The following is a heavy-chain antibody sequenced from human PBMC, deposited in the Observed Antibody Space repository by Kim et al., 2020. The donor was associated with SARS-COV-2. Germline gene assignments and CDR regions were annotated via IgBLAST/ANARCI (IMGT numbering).Heavy chain of an antibody. CDR3: ARDRLTTVTPRYYYYGMDV. CDR1: GGSISSGGYY. CDR2: IYYSGST. Sequence: SETLSLTCTVSGGSISSGGYYWSWIRQHPGKGLEWIGYIYYSGSTYYNPSLKSRVTISVDTSKNQFSLKLSSVTAADTAVYYCARDRLTTVTPRYYYYGMDVWGQGTTVTVSS. J-gene: IGHJ6*02. D-gene: IGHD4-17*01. V-gene: IGHV4-31*03.